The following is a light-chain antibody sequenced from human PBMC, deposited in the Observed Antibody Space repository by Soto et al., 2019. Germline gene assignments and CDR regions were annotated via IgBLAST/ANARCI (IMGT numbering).Light chain of an antibody. Sequence: IQMTQSPSSLSASVGDRVTITCRASQAIRNDLGWYQQKPGKAPKLLIYDATNLETGAPSRFSGSGSGTDFTFTISSLQPEDIATYYCQQYDNLPLTFGGGTKVDIK. CDR2: DAT. V-gene: IGKV1-33*01. J-gene: IGKJ4*01. CDR1: QAIRND. CDR3: QQYDNLPLT.